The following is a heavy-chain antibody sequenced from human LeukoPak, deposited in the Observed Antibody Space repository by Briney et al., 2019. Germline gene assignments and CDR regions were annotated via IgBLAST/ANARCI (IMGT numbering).Heavy chain of an antibody. D-gene: IGHD1-14*01. V-gene: IGHV3-53*01. J-gene: IGHJ6*02. CDR1: GFTVSSNY. CDR3: ASGMGPYYYYGMDV. CDR2: IYSGGGT. Sequence: GGSLRLSCAASGFTVSSNYMSWVRQAPGKGLEWVSVIYSGGGTYYADSVKGRFTISRDNSKNTLYLQMNSLRAEDTAVYYCASGMGPYYYYGMDVWGQGTTVTVSS.